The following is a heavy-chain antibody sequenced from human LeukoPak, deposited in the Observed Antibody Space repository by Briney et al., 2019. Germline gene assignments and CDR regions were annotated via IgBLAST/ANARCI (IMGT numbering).Heavy chain of an antibody. D-gene: IGHD6-19*01. CDR3: ARDLILYSSGSPFDY. V-gene: IGHV3-53*01. CDR2: IYSGGNT. Sequence: PGGSLRLSCAASGFTVSSNYMSWVRQAPGKGLEWVSVIYSGGNTYYADSVKGRFTISRDNSKNTLYLQMNSLRAEDTAVYYCARDLILYSSGSPFDYWGQGTLVTVSS. CDR1: GFTVSSNY. J-gene: IGHJ4*02.